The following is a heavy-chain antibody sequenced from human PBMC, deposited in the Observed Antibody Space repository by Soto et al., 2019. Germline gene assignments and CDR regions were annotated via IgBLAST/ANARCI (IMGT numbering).Heavy chain of an antibody. J-gene: IGHJ4*02. CDR3: AKAGPLGIFGVARFDY. CDR2: ISGSGGST. CDR1: GFTFSSYA. D-gene: IGHD3-3*01. Sequence: GGSLRLSCAASGFTFSSYAMSWVRQAPGKGLEWVSAISGSGGSTYYADSVKGRFTISRDNSKNTLYLQMNSLRAEDTAVYYCAKAGPLGIFGVARFDYWGRGTLVTVSS. V-gene: IGHV3-23*01.